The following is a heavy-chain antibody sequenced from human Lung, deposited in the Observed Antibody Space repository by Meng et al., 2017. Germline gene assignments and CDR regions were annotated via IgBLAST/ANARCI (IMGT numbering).Heavy chain of an antibody. CDR1: DYTFTGYG. J-gene: IGHJ4*02. D-gene: IGHD3-10*01. CDR3: ARGTPGRSYCDY. CDR2: LGAHPGDT. V-gene: IGHV1-18*01. Sequence: HVQLLQPGAEVKQPGASLKVSCKASDYTFTGYGVCWVRQAPGQGLEWMAWLGAHPGDTSFAPKSLGRVTVTADTATATAYMELRSLRSDDTAVYYCARGTPGRSYCDYWGLGTLVTVSS.